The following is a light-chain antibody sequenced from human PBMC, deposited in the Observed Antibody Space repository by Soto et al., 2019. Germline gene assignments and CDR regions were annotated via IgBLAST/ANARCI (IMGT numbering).Light chain of an antibody. CDR3: SSDTSSSTSVV. CDR1: SSDVGGYNY. CDR2: DVS. Sequence: QSALTQPASVSGSPGQSITISCTGTSSDVGGYNYVSWYQQHPGKAPKLMIYDVSKRPSGVSNRFSGFKSGNTASLTISGLQAEDEADYYCSSDTSSSTSVVFGGGTKDTVL. J-gene: IGLJ2*01. V-gene: IGLV2-14*01.